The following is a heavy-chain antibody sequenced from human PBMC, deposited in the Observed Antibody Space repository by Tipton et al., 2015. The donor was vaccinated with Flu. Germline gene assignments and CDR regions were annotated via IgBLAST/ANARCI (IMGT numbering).Heavy chain of an antibody. V-gene: IGHV4-38-2*01. Sequence: TLSLTCDVSGFSITSAYYWGWIRRPPGKGLEWIGYTYSNGDTEYNPSLKSRITISVGTSGDHLSLKVTSVTAADTAVYFCARGARCSSSPFGYWGQGTQVTVSA. J-gene: IGHJ4*02. D-gene: IGHD6-6*01. CDR1: GFSITSAYY. CDR3: ARGARCSSSPFGY. CDR2: TYSNGDT.